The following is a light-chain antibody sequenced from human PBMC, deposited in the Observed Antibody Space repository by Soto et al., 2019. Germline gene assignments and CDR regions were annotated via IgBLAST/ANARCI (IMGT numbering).Light chain of an antibody. CDR2: ENY. CDR1: SSNIGAGYD. V-gene: IGLV1-40*01. Sequence: QAVVTQPPSVSGAPGQRVTVSCTGSSSNIGAGYDVHWYQQLPGTAPKLLIYENYNRPSGVPDRFSGSKSGTSASLAITGLQAEDEADYYCQSYDSGLSGSVFGGGTKVTVL. J-gene: IGLJ2*01. CDR3: QSYDSGLSGSV.